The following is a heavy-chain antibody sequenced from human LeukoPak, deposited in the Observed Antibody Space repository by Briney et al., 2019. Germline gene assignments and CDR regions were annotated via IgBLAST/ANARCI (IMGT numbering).Heavy chain of an antibody. D-gene: IGHD3-16*01. J-gene: IGHJ4*02. CDR1: GFTFDDHA. CDR2: ISGSGDST. V-gene: IGHV3-23*01. CDR3: AKDPFGDY. Sequence: PGGSLRLSCAASGFTFDDHAMHWVRQAPGKGLEWVSGISGSGDSTDYAGSVKGRFTISRDTSKNALYLQMNSLRAEDTAVYYCAKDPFGDYWGQGTLVTVSS.